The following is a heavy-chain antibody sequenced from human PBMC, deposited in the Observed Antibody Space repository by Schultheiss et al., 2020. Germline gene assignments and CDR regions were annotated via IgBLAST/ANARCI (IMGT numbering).Heavy chain of an antibody. CDR2: IGTGGDT. J-gene: IGHJ4*02. Sequence: GGSLRLSCAASGFTFSSYAMSWVRQAPGKGPEWVSAIGTGGDTYYADSVMGRFTISRDNAKNSLYLQMNSLRAEDTAVYYCARVGYIVGAGGWGQGTLVTVYS. D-gene: IGHD1-26*01. CDR3: ARVGYIVGAGG. V-gene: IGHV3/OR16-10*01. CDR1: GFTFSSYA.